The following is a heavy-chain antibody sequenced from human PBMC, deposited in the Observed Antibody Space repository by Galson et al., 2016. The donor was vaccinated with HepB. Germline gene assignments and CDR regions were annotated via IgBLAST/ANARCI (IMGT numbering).Heavy chain of an antibody. CDR1: GYTFTNYD. J-gene: IGHJ4*02. D-gene: IGHD1-14*01. CDR3: ARGIRNLLYSDY. Sequence: SVKVSCKASGYTFTNYDITWVRQAPGQGLERMGWMNPSSANTGYAQKFRGRVTMTRDTSISTAFMELSSLTSEDTAIYYCARGIRNLLYSDYWAQGTRVTVSS. V-gene: IGHV1-8*01. CDR2: MNPSSANT.